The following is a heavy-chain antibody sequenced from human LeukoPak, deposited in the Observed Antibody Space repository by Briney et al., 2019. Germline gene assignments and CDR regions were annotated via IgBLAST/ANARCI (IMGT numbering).Heavy chain of an antibody. Sequence: GGSLRLSCVASGFTFSTYSMNWVRQAPGKGLEWVSYISDTSYTIYYADPVKGRFTISRDNAKNTLYLQMSRLRDEDTAVYYCARAFLGGDYWGQGTLVTVSS. J-gene: IGHJ4*02. D-gene: IGHD3-3*02. CDR2: ISDTSYTI. CDR3: ARAFLGGDY. V-gene: IGHV3-48*02. CDR1: GFTFSTYS.